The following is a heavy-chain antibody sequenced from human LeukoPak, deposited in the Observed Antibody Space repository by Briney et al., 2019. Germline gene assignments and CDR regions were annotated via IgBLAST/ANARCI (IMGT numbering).Heavy chain of an antibody. D-gene: IGHD4-17*01. CDR2: IYYSGST. Sequence: PSETLSLTCTVSGGSISSYYWSWIRQPPGKGLEWIGYIYYSGSTNYNPSLKSRVTISVDTSKNQFSLKLSSVTAADTAVYYCARGYTTVDAFDIWGQGTMVTVSS. J-gene: IGHJ3*02. CDR3: ARGYTTVDAFDI. CDR1: GGSISSYY. V-gene: IGHV4-59*01.